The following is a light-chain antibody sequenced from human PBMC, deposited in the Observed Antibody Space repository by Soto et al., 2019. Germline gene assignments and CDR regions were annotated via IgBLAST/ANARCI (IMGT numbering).Light chain of an antibody. CDR1: QSVGSNY. J-gene: IGKJ1*01. CDR3: QQYGSSPKT. CDR2: GAS. Sequence: EIVLTQSPGTLSLSPGERATLSCRASQSVGSNYLAWYQQKPGQAPRLLIYGASSRATGIPDRFSGGGSGTDFTLTISRLEPEDFAMYYCQQYGSSPKTFGQGTKVEIK. V-gene: IGKV3-20*01.